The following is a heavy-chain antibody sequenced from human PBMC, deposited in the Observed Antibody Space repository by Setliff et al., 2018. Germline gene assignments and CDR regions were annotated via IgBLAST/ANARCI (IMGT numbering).Heavy chain of an antibody. Sequence: PSETLSLTCTVSGGSISSDSHYWGWIRQPAGKGLEWIGRIYISGSTIYNPSLKSRLTISVDKSKKQFSLRLTSVTAADTAVYYCARAISGWYSAFYYYMDVWGKGTTVTVSS. CDR2: IYISGST. CDR1: GGSISSDSHY. CDR3: ARAISGWYSAFYYYMDV. V-gene: IGHV4-61*02. J-gene: IGHJ6*03. D-gene: IGHD6-19*01.